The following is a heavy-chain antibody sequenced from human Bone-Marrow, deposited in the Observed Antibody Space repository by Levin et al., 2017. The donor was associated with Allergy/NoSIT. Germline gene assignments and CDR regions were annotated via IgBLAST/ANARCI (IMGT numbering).Heavy chain of an antibody. J-gene: IGHJ3*01. CDR3: ARVGNYAVVADAFDL. CDR2: ITWNSGTT. D-gene: IGHD1-7*01. CDR1: QFIFDDHG. Sequence: GGSLRLSCAASQFIFDDHGMSWVRQAPGKGLEWVSGITWNSGTTGYVDSVKGRFTISRDNAKNTLYLQMNSLRVEDTALYYCARVGNYAVVADAFDLWGQGTMVIVSS. V-gene: IGHV3-20*04.